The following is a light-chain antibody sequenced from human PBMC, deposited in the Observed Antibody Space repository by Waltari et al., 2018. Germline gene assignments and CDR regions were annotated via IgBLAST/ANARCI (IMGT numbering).Light chain of an antibody. Sequence: SVGDRVTITCRASQSISSYLNWYQQKPGKAPKLLIYAASSLQSGVPSRFSGSGSGTDFTLTISSLQPEDFATYYCQQSYSTPYTFGQGTKLEIK. CDR2: AAS. J-gene: IGKJ2*01. V-gene: IGKV1-39*01. CDR3: QQSYSTPYT. CDR1: QSISSY.